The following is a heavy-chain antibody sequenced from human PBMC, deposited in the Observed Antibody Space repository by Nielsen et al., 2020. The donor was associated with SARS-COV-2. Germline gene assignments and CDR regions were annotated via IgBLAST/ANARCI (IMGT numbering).Heavy chain of an antibody. Sequence: ALVKVSCKASGYTFTSYAMHWVRQAPGQRLEWMGWINAGNGNTKYSQKFQGRVTITRDTSASTAYMELSSLRSEDTAVYYCASRDRGHSYGLDAFDIWGQGTMVTVSS. V-gene: IGHV1-3*01. J-gene: IGHJ3*02. CDR3: ASRDRGHSYGLDAFDI. CDR2: INAGNGNT. D-gene: IGHD5-18*01. CDR1: GYTFTSYA.